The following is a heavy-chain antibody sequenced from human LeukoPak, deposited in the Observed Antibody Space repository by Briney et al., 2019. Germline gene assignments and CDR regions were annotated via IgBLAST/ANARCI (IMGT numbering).Heavy chain of an antibody. CDR2: IYYSGST. V-gene: IGHV4-59*12. J-gene: IGHJ4*02. CDR1: DGSMGTYY. CDR3: ARLGYSYGYHFDY. Sequence: SETLSLTCSVSDGSMGTYYWGWIRQPPGKGLEWIGYIYYSGSTTYNPSLKSRVTVSVDTSKNQFSLKLSSVTAADTAVYYCARLGYSYGYHFDYWGQGTLVTVSS. D-gene: IGHD5-18*01.